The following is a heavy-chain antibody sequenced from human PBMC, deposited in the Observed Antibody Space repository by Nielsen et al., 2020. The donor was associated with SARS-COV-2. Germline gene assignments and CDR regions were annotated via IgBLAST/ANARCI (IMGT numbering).Heavy chain of an antibody. J-gene: IGHJ6*02. CDR1: GGSISSSNW. CDR2: IYHIGST. Sequence: SETLSLTCAVSGGSISSSNWWSWVRQPPGKGLEWIWEIYHIGSTNYNPSLKSRVTISVDKSKNQFSLKLSSVTAADTAVYYCARHSTQSSVGITIFGVVIIPDGMDVWGQGTTVTVSS. CDR3: ARHSTQSSVGITIFGVVIIPDGMDV. D-gene: IGHD3-3*01. V-gene: IGHV4-4*02.